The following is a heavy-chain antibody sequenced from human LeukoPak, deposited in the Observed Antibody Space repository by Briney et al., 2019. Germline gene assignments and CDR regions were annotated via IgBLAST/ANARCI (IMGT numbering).Heavy chain of an antibody. CDR1: VGTFSIYA. Sequence: GASVKVSCKASVGTFSIYAISWVRQAPGQGLEWMGRIIPILGIANYAQKLQGRVTITADKSTSTAYTELSSLRSEDTAVYYCARAIPRRGYSYGYEAPYYYGMDVWGQGTTVTVSS. D-gene: IGHD5-18*01. CDR2: IIPILGIA. CDR3: ARAIPRRGYSYGYEAPYYYGMDV. J-gene: IGHJ6*02. V-gene: IGHV1-69*04.